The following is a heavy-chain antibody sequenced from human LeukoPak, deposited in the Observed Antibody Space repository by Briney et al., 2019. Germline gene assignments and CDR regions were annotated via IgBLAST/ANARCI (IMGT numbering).Heavy chain of an antibody. J-gene: IGHJ4*02. CDR3: ASWWGGGIAVAGKIYFDY. Sequence: SETLSLTCTVSGGSISSSSYYWGWIRQPPGKGLEWIGSIYHSGSTYYNPSLKSRVTISVDTSKNQFSLKLSSVTAADTAVYYCASWWGGGIAVAGKIYFDYWGQGTLVTVSS. V-gene: IGHV4-39*07. D-gene: IGHD6-19*01. CDR1: GGSISSSSYY. CDR2: IYHSGST.